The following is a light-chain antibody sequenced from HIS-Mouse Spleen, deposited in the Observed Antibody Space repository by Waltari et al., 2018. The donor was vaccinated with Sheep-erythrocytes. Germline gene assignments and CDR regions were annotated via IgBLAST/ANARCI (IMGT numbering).Light chain of an antibody. CDR2: WAS. V-gene: IGKV4-1*01. CDR3: QQYYSTPLT. J-gene: IGKJ4*01. CDR1: QSVLYSSNNKNY. Sequence: DIVMTQSPDHLAVSLGERATINCKYSQSVLYSSNNKNYLAWYQQKPGQPPKLLIYWASTRESGVPDRFSGSGSGTDFTLTISSLQAEDVAVYYCQQYYSTPLTFGGGTKVEIK.